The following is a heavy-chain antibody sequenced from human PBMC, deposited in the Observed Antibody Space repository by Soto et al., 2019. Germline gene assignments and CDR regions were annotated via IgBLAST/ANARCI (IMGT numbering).Heavy chain of an antibody. CDR1: GGSFSGYY. V-gene: IGHV4-34*01. CDR3: ARRRITIFGVVRAFDC. D-gene: IGHD3-3*01. Sequence: SETLSLTCAVYGGSFSGYYWSWIRQPPGKGLEWIGEINHSGSTNYNPSLKSRVTISVDTSKNQFSLKLSSVTAADTAVYYCARRRITIFGVVRAFDCWGQGTLVTVSS. CDR2: INHSGST. J-gene: IGHJ4*02.